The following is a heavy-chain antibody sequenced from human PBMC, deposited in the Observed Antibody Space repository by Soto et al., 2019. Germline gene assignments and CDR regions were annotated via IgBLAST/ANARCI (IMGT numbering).Heavy chain of an antibody. V-gene: IGHV4-4*07. CDR3: ARVIVAAADDNWFDP. CDR1: GCSISSYY. CDR2: IYTSGST. D-gene: IGHD6-13*01. J-gene: IGHJ5*02. Sequence: XETLSLTCTVAGCSISSYYWSWIRQPAGKGLEWIGRIYTSGSTNYNPSLKSRVTMSVDTSKNQFSLKLSSVTAADTAVYYCARVIVAAADDNWFDPWGQGTLVTVSS.